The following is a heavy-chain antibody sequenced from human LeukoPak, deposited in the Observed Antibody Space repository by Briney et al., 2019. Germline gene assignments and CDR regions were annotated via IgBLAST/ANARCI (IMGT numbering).Heavy chain of an antibody. V-gene: IGHV3-7*04. Sequence: GGSLRLSCAASGFTFSSYWMSWVRQAPGKGLEWVANMNLDGSEIYYVDSVKGRFTISRDNAKNSLYLQMNSLRAEDTAVYYCARDFRYSGFAAGSIGAYWGQGTLVTVSS. CDR2: MNLDGSEI. D-gene: IGHD5-12*01. J-gene: IGHJ4*02. CDR3: ARDFRYSGFAAGSIGAY. CDR1: GFTFSSYW.